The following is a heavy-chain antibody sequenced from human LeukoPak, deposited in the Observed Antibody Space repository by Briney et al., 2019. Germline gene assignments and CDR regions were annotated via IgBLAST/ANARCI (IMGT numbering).Heavy chain of an antibody. V-gene: IGHV4-61*02. J-gene: IGHJ3*02. CDR2: IYTSGGT. CDR1: GGSISSGYYY. Sequence: SETLSLTCTVSGGSISSGYYYWNWIRQPAGQGLEWIGRIYTSGGTNYNPSLKSRVTISLDTSKNQCPLKLTSVIAADTAVYYCARRTNGCDIWGQGTVVTVSS. D-gene: IGHD3/OR15-3a*01. CDR3: ARRTNGCDI.